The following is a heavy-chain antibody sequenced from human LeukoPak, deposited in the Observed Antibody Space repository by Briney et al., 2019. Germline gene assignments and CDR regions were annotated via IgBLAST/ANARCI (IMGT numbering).Heavy chain of an antibody. CDR1: GFTFNYAW. CDR3: TTGLTF. V-gene: IGHV3-15*01. Sequence: GGSLRLSCAASGFTFNYAWMSWVRQTPGKGLEWLGRINTKSDGGTTDYAAPVKGRFNLSRDDSTNTVYLQMNSLKADDTAVYYCTTGLTFWGQGTLVTVSS. D-gene: IGHD2/OR15-2a*01. CDR2: INTKSDGGTT. J-gene: IGHJ4*02.